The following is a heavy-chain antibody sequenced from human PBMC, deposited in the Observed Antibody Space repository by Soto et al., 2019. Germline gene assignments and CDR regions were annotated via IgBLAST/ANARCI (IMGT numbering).Heavy chain of an antibody. Sequence: SGYTNKGNSRRWVRQANVKVLEWRGLINPNSGGTNYAQKFQGRVTMTRDTSISTAYMVLSRLRSDDTAVYYCARDSYYYDFWSGYYRYYYYGMAVWGQGTTVTVSS. D-gene: IGHD3-3*01. V-gene: IGHV1-2*02. CDR1: GYTNKGNS. CDR3: ARDSYYYDFWSGYYRYYYYGMAV. J-gene: IGHJ6*02. CDR2: INPNSGGT.